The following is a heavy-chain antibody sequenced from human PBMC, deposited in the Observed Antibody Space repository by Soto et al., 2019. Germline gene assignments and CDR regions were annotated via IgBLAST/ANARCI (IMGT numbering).Heavy chain of an antibody. Sequence: GESLKISCKGSGYSFNNYWIGWVRQMPGKGLEWMGIIYPGDSDTRYSPSFRGQVTISADKSISSAYLQWSSLRASDTAMYYCARQDGYALYYFDSWGQGTLVTVSS. CDR3: ARQDGYALYYFDS. CDR1: GYSFNNYW. J-gene: IGHJ4*02. D-gene: IGHD5-12*01. CDR2: IYPGDSDT. V-gene: IGHV5-51*01.